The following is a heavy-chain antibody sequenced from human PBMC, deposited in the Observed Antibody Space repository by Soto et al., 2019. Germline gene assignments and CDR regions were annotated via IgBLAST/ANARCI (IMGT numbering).Heavy chain of an antibody. Sequence: SLRLYCAASGFTFSRYGMHWVRQAPCKGLEWVAVIWYDGSNKYYADSVKSRFTISRDNSKNTLYLQMNSLRAEDTAVYYCARDPGGLIVATTDYYDYGMDVWGQGTTVTVSS. J-gene: IGHJ6*02. V-gene: IGHV3-33*01. CDR2: IWYDGSNK. CDR3: ARDPGGLIVATTDYYDYGMDV. CDR1: GFTFSRYG. D-gene: IGHD5-12*01.